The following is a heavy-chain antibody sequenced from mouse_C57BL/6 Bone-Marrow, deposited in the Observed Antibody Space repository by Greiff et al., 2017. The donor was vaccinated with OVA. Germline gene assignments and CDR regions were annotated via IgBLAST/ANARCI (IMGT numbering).Heavy chain of an antibody. J-gene: IGHJ2*01. D-gene: IGHD2-2*01. CDR2: ISDGGSYT. CDR3: AREGEVTTWDY. Sequence: DVQLVESGGGLVKPGGSLKLSCAASGFTFSSYAMSWVRQTPEKRLEWVATISDGGSYTYYPDNVKGRFTISRDNAKNNLYLQMSHLKSEDTAMYYCAREGEVTTWDYWGQGTTLTVSS. V-gene: IGHV5-4*01. CDR1: GFTFSSYA.